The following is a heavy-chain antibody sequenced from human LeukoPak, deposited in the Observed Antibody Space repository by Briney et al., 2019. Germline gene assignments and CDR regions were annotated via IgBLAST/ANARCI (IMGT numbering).Heavy chain of an antibody. Sequence: GGSLRLSCAASGFIFSDYAMTWVRQAPGKGLEWVSAFSGSGRTTYSADSVKGRFTISRDNSKNSLYLQMNSLRADDTAVYYCARDPGSSSFDYWGQGTLVTVSS. CDR2: FSGSGRTT. CDR1: GFIFSDYA. J-gene: IGHJ4*02. CDR3: ARDPGSSSFDY. D-gene: IGHD6-13*01. V-gene: IGHV3-23*01.